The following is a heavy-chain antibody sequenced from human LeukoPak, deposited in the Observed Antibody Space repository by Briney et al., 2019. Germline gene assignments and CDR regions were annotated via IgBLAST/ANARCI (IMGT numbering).Heavy chain of an antibody. J-gene: IGHJ2*01. Sequence: PSETLSLTCPMSGDSIGSYYWSWIRQSPGQGLVWIAYIYYNGDTNYNPSFANRVTISVDTSKKQFSLNVTSVTAADTAVYYCARYATGRYFDLWGRGTLVTASS. CDR1: GDSIGSYY. D-gene: IGHD2-2*01. CDR2: IYYNGDT. V-gene: IGHV4-59*01. CDR3: ARYATGRYFDL.